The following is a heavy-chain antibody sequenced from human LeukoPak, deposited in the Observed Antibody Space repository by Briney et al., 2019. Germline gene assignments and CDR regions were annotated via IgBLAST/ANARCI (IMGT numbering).Heavy chain of an antibody. J-gene: IGHJ4*02. V-gene: IGHV3-53*01. CDR1: GFSVSTNC. Sequence: PGGSLRLSCAASGFSVSTNCMTWVRQAPGKGLEWVSVIYSGGATYYADSVKGRFTISRDNFKKTLFLQMNSLRVEDTAVYYCAPVVPTADFDYWGQGTLVTVSS. CDR2: IYSGGAT. D-gene: IGHD2-2*01. CDR3: APVVPTADFDY.